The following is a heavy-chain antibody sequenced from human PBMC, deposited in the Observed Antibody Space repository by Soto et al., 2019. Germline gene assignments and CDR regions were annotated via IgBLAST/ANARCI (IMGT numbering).Heavy chain of an antibody. Sequence: GASVKVSCKASGGTFSSYAISWVRQAPGQGLEWMGGIIPIFGTANYAQKFQGRVTITADKSTSTAYMELSSLRSEDTAVYYCAHPVAYSSGYLDNWFDPWGQGTLVTVSS. V-gene: IGHV1-69*06. CDR3: AHPVAYSSGYLDNWFDP. D-gene: IGHD3-22*01. CDR1: GGTFSSYA. J-gene: IGHJ5*02. CDR2: IIPIFGTA.